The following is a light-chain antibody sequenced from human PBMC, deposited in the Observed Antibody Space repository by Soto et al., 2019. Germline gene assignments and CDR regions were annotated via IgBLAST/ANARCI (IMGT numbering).Light chain of an antibody. CDR2: DVS. CDR3: SSYTSSSTYV. Sequence: QSALTQPASASGSPGQSITISCTGTSSDVGGYNYVSWYQQHPGKAPKLMIYDVSNRPSGVSNRCSGSESGNTASLTISGLQAEDEADYYCSSYTSSSTYVFGTGTKLTVL. J-gene: IGLJ1*01. V-gene: IGLV2-14*01. CDR1: SSDVGGYNY.